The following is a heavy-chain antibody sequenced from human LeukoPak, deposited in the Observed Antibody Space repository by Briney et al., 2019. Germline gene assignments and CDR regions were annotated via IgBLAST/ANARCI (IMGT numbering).Heavy chain of an antibody. CDR1: GFTFSSYW. Sequence: GGSLRLSCAASGFTFSSYWFHWVRQAPGKGLVWVSRINTDGTSTSYADSVKGRFTIARDNAKNSLYLQVNSLRAEDTALYYCAKSIEGSGSYYNSYFDYWGQGTLVTVSS. D-gene: IGHD3-10*01. CDR2: INTDGTST. CDR3: AKSIEGSGSYYNSYFDY. V-gene: IGHV3-74*01. J-gene: IGHJ4*02.